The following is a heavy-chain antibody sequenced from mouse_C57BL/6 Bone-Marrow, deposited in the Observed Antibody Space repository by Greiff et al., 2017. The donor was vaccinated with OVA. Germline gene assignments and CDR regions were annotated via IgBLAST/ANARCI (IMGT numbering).Heavy chain of an antibody. V-gene: IGHV1-55*01. D-gene: IGHD1-1*01. CDR3: ARRYYGSSWYFDV. CDR1: GYTFTSYW. Sequence: QVQLQQPGAELVKPGASVKMSCKASGYTFTSYWITWVKQRPGQGLEWIGDIYPGSGSTNYNEKFKSKATLTVDTSSSTAYMQLSSLTSEDAAVYYGARRYYGSSWYFDVWGTGTTVTVSS. CDR2: IYPGSGST. J-gene: IGHJ1*03.